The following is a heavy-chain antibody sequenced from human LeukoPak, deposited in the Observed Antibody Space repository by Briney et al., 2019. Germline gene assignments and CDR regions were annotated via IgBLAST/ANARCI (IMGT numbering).Heavy chain of an antibody. CDR2: ITPFNGNT. Sequence: SVKVSCKASGYTFTYRYLHWVRQAPGQALEWMGWITPFNGNTNYAQKFQDRVTITRDRSMSTAYMELSSLRSEDTAVYYCARGYYDLLTGHVVTYYFDYWGQGTLVTVSS. V-gene: IGHV1-45*02. D-gene: IGHD3-9*01. J-gene: IGHJ4*02. CDR3: ARGYYDLLTGHVVTYYFDY. CDR1: GYTFTYRY.